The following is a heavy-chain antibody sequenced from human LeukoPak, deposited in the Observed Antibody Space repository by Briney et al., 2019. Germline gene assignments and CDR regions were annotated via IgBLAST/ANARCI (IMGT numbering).Heavy chain of an antibody. J-gene: IGHJ5*02. D-gene: IGHD5/OR15-5a*01. CDR3: AKGLRSNWFDP. CDR2: ISGSGGST. V-gene: IGHV3-23*01. CDR1: GFTFSSYC. Sequence: GGSLRLSCAASGFTFSSYCLSWVRQAPGKGLEWVSAISGSGGSTYYADPVKGRFTISRDNSKNTLHLQMNSLRAEDTDVYYCAKGLRSNWFDPWCQGTLVTVSS.